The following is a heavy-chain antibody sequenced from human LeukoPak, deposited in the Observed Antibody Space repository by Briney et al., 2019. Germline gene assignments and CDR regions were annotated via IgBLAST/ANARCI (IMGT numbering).Heavy chain of an antibody. V-gene: IGHV3-64*01. CDR2: ISSHGGST. CDR1: RFTFSSYA. CDR3: ARSPYSRSYDAFDI. J-gene: IGHJ3*02. D-gene: IGHD6-13*01. Sequence: GGSLRLSCAASRFTFSSYAMHWVRQAPGKGLEYVSAISSHGGSTTYANSVKGRFTISRDNSKNSLYLQMGSLRAEDMAVYRCARSPYSRSYDAFDIWGQGTMVTVSS.